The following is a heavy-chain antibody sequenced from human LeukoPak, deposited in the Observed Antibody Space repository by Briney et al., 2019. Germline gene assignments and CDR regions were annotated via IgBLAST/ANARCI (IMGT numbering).Heavy chain of an antibody. CDR3: ERGVEMAINVY. CDR2: MNHNSGTT. Sequence: PWAPVTVSCKASGYTFTSYDINWVRQATGQGLEWMGWMNHNSGTTGYAQKFQGRVTLTETTSKSTAFMEMSSLRSEHTAVYYCERGVEMAINVYWGQGTLVTVSS. D-gene: IGHD5-24*01. V-gene: IGHV1-8*01. J-gene: IGHJ4*02. CDR1: GYTFTSYD.